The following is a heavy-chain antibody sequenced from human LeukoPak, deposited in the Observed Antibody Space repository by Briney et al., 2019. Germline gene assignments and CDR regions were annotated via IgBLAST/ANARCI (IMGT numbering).Heavy chain of an antibody. D-gene: IGHD3-22*01. J-gene: IGHJ4*02. CDR2: INHSGST. Sequence: PSETLSLTCAVYGGSFSDYYWSWIRQSPGKGLEWIGEINHSGSTNYNPSLKSRVTISVDTSKNQFSLNVSSVTAADTAVYYCARRTYYYDSSGYLFDYWGQGTLVTVSS. CDR1: GGSFSDYY. CDR3: ARRTYYYDSSGYLFDY. V-gene: IGHV4-34*01.